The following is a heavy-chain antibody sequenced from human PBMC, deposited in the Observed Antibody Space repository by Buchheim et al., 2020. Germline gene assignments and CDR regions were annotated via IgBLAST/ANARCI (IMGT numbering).Heavy chain of an antibody. CDR3: AVSDYDFWSVIGTPRV. J-gene: IGHJ4*02. V-gene: IGHV4-31*03. CDR1: GGSISSGGYY. Sequence: QVQLQESGPGLVKPSQTLSLTCTVSGGSISSGGYYWSWIRQHPGKGLEWIGYIYYSGSTYYNPSLKSRFTISVDTSKHQFSLKLSSVTAADTAVYYCAVSDYDFWSVIGTPRVWGQGTL. D-gene: IGHD3-3*01. CDR2: IYYSGST.